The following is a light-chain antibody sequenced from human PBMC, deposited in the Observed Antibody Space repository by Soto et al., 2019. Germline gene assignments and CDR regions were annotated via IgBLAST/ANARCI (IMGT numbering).Light chain of an antibody. Sequence: DIQMTQSPSTLSASVGDRVTITCRASQNINTWLAWYQQEPGKAPKLLIFEASTLQGGVPSRFSGSGSGTEFTLTITSLQPDDFATFYCQQYSRSPYTFGRGPKLE. CDR2: EAS. V-gene: IGKV1-5*01. J-gene: IGKJ2*01. CDR3: QQYSRSPYT. CDR1: QNINTW.